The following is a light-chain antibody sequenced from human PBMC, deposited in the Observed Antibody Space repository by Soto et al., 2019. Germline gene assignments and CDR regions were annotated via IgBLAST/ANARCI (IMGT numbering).Light chain of an antibody. CDR1: SSDVGGYNY. CDR2: EVS. CDR3: SSYAGSNMGV. V-gene: IGLV2-8*01. Sequence: QSALTQPPSASGSPGQSVTISCTGTSSDVGGYNYVSWYQQHPGKAPKLMIYEVSKRPSGVPDRFSGSKSGNTASLTVSGLQAEDEADYYCSSYAGSNMGVFGTGTKLIVL. J-gene: IGLJ1*01.